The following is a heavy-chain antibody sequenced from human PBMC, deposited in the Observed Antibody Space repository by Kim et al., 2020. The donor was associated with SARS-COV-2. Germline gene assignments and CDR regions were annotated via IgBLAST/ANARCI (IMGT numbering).Heavy chain of an antibody. D-gene: IGHD2-2*03. CDR2: ISDNGVRT. CDR1: GFTFTTFA. Sequence: GGSLRLSCAASGFTFTTFAMSWVRQAPGKGPEWVASISDNGVRTYYADSVKGRFTISRDNSKNTLYIQMKSLRADDTAVYYCAKDFGYCSSTSCYPPYGMDVRGQGPTVTVSS. V-gene: IGHV3-23*01. CDR3: AKDFGYCSSTSCYPPYGMDV. J-gene: IGHJ6*02.